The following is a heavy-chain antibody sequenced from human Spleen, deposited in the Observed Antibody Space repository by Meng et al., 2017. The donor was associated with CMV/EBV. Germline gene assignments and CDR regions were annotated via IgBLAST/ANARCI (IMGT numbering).Heavy chain of an antibody. V-gene: IGHV4-61*03. D-gene: IGHD2-2*01. Sequence: GSLRLSCTVSRGSVSSISYYWSWIRQPPGKGLEWIGYIAYGGSTIYNPSLKSRVTISEDTSKTHFSLKLSSVTAADTAVYYCASSKDWGQGTLVTVSS. J-gene: IGHJ4*02. CDR3: ASSKD. CDR2: IAYGGST. CDR1: RGSVSSISYY.